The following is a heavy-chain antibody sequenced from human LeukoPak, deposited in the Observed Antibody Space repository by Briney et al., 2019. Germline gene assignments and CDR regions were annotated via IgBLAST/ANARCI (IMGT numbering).Heavy chain of an antibody. V-gene: IGHV1-69*05. CDR2: IIPIFGTA. D-gene: IGHD1-26*01. Sequence: GASVKVSCKASGGTFSSYAISWVRQAPGQGLEWMGGIIPIFGTANYAQKFQGRVTITTDESTSTAYMELSSLRSEDTAVYYCASQELNDAFDIWGQGTMVTVSS. CDR1: GGTFSSYA. CDR3: ASQELNDAFDI. J-gene: IGHJ3*02.